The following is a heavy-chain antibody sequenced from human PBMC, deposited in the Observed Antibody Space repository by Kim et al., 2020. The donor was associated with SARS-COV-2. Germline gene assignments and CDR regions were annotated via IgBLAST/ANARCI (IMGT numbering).Heavy chain of an antibody. CDR1: GFTFSSYA. V-gene: IGHV3-23*01. CDR2: ISGSGGST. D-gene: IGHD3-22*01. Sequence: GGSLRLSCAASGFTFSSYAMSWVRQAPGKGLEWVSAISGSGGSTYYADSVKGRFTISRDNSKNTLYLQMNSLRAEDTAVYYCAKGFGTMIVVVSPFDYWGQGTLVTVSS. J-gene: IGHJ4*02. CDR3: AKGFGTMIVVVSPFDY.